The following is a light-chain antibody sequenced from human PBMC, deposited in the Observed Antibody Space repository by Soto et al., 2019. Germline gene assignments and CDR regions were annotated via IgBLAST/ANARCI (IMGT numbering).Light chain of an antibody. J-gene: IGKJ1*01. CDR1: QSVSIN. CDR2: GAS. Sequence: HGRPTLYMSPGERATLSGRDSQSVSINLAWYQQKPGQAPRLLIHGASTRAIGIPARFSGSGSGTEFTLTISSLQSEDFAVYYCQQSSNWHPCSFGQATKA. CDR3: QQSSNWHPCS. V-gene: IGKV3-15*01.